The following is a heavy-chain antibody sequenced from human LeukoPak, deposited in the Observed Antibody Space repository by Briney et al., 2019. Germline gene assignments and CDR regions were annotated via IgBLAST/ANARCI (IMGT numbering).Heavy chain of an antibody. CDR1: GGSISSYY. J-gene: IGHJ6*02. CDR3: ARVSRLRYFDWASYYYYGMDV. CDR2: IYYSGST. V-gene: IGHV4-59*01. Sequence: SETLPRTCTVSGGSISSYYWSWIRQPPGKGLEWIGYIYYSGSTNYNPSLKSRVTISVDTSKNQFSLKLSSVTAADTAVYYCARVSRLRYFDWASYYYYGMDVWGQGTTVTVSS. D-gene: IGHD3-9*01.